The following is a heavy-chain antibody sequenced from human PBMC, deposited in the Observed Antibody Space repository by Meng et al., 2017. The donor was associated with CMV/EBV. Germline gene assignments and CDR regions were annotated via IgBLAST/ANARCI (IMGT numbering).Heavy chain of an antibody. D-gene: IGHD2-2*01. Sequence: GASLSISCAASGFTFSSYAMHWVRQAPGKGLEWVAVVWYDGSNKYYADSVKGRFTISRDNSKNTLYLQMNSLRAEDTGVYYCAKNLVVPVATPYYYYGMDVWGQGTTVTVSS. CDR1: GFTFSSYA. CDR2: VWYDGSNK. CDR3: AKNLVVPVATPYYYYGMDV. V-gene: IGHV3-33*06. J-gene: IGHJ6*02.